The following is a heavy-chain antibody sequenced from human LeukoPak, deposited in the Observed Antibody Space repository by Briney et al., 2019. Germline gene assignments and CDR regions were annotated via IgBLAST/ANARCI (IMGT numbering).Heavy chain of an antibody. Sequence: PSETLSLTCTVSIGSLSTYNWSWIRQPPGKGLEWIGYIYHNGKTHYNHSLKRRVTTSPDTTKKHFSLKQSPVTDADTAACYSGRGKFEWESYFFDYWGQGTLGTVFS. CDR2: IYHNGKT. CDR1: IGSLSTYN. CDR3: GRGKFEWESYFFDY. D-gene: IGHD3-16*01. J-gene: IGHJ4*02. V-gene: IGHV4-59*01.